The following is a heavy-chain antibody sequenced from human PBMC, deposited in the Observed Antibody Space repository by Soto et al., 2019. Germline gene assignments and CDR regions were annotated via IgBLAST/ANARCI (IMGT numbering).Heavy chain of an antibody. CDR2: IYSGGST. CDR3: ARHGYNYGGGYFDY. D-gene: IGHD5-18*01. CDR1: GVTVSSNY. J-gene: IGHJ4*02. Sequence: EVQLVESGGGLVQPGGSLRLSCAASGVTVSSNYRSWVAQAPGKGLEWASVIYSGGSTYYADSVKGRFTISRDNSKNTLYLQMNSLRAEDTAVYYCARHGYNYGGGYFDYWGQGTLVTVSS. V-gene: IGHV3-66*04.